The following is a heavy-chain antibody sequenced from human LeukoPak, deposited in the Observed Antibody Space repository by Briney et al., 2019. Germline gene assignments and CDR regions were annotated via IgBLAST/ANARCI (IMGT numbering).Heavy chain of an antibody. J-gene: IGHJ4*02. CDR3: AKWGASVWSGRGYLDN. CDR2: ITGSGDST. Sequence: PGGSLRLSCAASGFTGFTFSSYAMSWVRQAPGKGLEWVSAITGSGDSTNYADSVQGRFIISRDISKNTLYLQMNSLRAEDTAIYYCAKWGASVWSGRGYLDNWGQGTLVTVSS. V-gene: IGHV3-23*01. CDR1: GFTGFTFSSYA. D-gene: IGHD6-19*01.